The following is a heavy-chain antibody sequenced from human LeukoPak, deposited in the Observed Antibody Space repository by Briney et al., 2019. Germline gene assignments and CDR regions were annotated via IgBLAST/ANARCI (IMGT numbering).Heavy chain of an antibody. CDR2: IDSDGSRT. CDR1: GFTFSSYA. D-gene: IGHD3-16*01. Sequence: GGSLRLSCAASGFTFSSYAMSWVRQAPGKGLVWVSRIDSDGSRTTYADSVKGRFTISRDNAKNTLYLQMNSLRAEDTAVYYCAGGYRDFDLWGRGTLVTVSS. V-gene: IGHV3-74*01. J-gene: IGHJ2*01. CDR3: AGGYRDFDL.